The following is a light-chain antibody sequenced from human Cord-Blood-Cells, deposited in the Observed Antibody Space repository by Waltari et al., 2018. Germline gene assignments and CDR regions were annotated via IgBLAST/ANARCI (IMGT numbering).Light chain of an antibody. V-gene: IGKV1-8*01. Sequence: AIRMTQSPSSFSASTGDRVTITCRASQGISSYLAWYQQKPGKAPKLLIYAASTLQSGVPSRFSGSGSGTDFTLTICCLQSEDFATYYCQQYYSYPLLFGGGTKVEIK. J-gene: IGKJ4*01. CDR3: QQYYSYPLL. CDR2: AAS. CDR1: QGISSY.